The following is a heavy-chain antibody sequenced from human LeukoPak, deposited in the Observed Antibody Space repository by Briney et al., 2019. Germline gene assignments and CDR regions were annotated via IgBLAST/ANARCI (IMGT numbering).Heavy chain of an antibody. D-gene: IGHD5-18*01. CDR1: GGSISSYY. CDR2: TYYSGST. CDR3: ARGRQRIQLWFEGAAFDI. Sequence: PSETLSLTCTVSGGSISSYYWSWIRQPPGKGLEWIGYTYYSGSTNYNPSLKSRVTISVDTSKNQFSLKLSSVTAADTAVYYCARGRQRIQLWFEGAAFDIWGQGTMVTVSS. J-gene: IGHJ3*02. V-gene: IGHV4-59*01.